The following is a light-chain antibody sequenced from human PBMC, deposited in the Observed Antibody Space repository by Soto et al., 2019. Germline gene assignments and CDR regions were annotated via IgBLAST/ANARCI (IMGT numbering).Light chain of an antibody. Sequence: IQMTQSPSTLSASVGDIFTITCQASQSISSWLAWYQQKPGKAPKLMIYDASSLESGVPSRFSGSGAGTDFTLTSSRLEPEDFAVYCCQRYGGSMTFGQGTKV. J-gene: IGKJ1*01. V-gene: IGKV1-5*01. CDR3: QRYGGSMT. CDR2: DAS. CDR1: QSISSW.